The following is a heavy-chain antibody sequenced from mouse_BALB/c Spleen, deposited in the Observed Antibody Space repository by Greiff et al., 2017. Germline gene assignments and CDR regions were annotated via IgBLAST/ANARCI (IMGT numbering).Heavy chain of an antibody. J-gene: IGHJ1*01. D-gene: IGHD1-1*01. CDR2: ISSGSSTI. V-gene: IGHV5-17*02. CDR3: ARSGASYYYGSSYDWYFDV. Sequence: EVQLVESGGGLVQPGGSRKLSCAASGFTFSSFGMHWVRQAPEKGLEWVAYISSGSSTIYYADTVKGRFTISRDNPKNTLFLQMTSLRSEDTAMYYCARSGASYYYGSSYDWYFDVWGAGTTVTVSS. CDR1: GFTFSSFG.